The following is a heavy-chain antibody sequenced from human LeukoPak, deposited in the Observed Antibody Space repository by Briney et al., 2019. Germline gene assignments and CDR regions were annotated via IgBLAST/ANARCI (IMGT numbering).Heavy chain of an antibody. CDR3: ARAPAAGRRYYYGMDV. J-gene: IGHJ6*04. D-gene: IGHD6-13*01. CDR1: GGSISGYY. V-gene: IGHV4-59*01. Sequence: SETLSLTCTVSGGSISGYYWSWIRQPPGKGLEWIGYIYYSGSTNYNPSLKSRVTISVDTSKNQFSLKLSSVTAADTAVYYCARAPAAGRRYYYGMDVWGKGTTVTVSS. CDR2: IYYSGST.